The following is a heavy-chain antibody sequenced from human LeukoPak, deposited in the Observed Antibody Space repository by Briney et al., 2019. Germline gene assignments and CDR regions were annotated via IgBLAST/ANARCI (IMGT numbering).Heavy chain of an antibody. D-gene: IGHD5-18*01. Sequence: EASVKVSCKASGYIFTTYGFSWVRQAPGQGLEWMGWISPYDGNTKYAQKFQGRVTLTTDTSTSTAPMELRSLRSDDTAVYYCARSVDTAMIFDHWGQGTLVTVSS. CDR3: ARSVDTAMIFDH. CDR2: ISPYDGNT. J-gene: IGHJ4*02. CDR1: GYIFTTYG. V-gene: IGHV1-18*01.